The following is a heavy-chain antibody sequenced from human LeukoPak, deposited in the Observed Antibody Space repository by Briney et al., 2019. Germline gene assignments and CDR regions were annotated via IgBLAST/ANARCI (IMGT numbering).Heavy chain of an antibody. V-gene: IGHV1-3*01. CDR2: INAGNGNT. J-gene: IGHJ4*02. D-gene: IGHD6-19*01. CDR3: ARTLSSGWTHFDY. CDR1: GFAFNSFV. Sequence: PGRSLRLSCAASGFAFNSFVMHWVRQAPGQRLEWMGWINAGNGNTKYSQKFQDTVTITRDTSASTAYMELSSLRSEDTAVYYCARTLSSGWTHFDYWGQGTLVTVSS.